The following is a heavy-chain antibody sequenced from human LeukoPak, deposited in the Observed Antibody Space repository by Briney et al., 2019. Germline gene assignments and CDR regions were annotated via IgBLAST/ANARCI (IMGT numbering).Heavy chain of an antibody. V-gene: IGHV4-39*07. CDR3: ARLYPHPRYHSSGWWGDY. Sequence: SETLSLTCTVSGGSISSSSYYWGWIRQPPGKGLEWIGSIYYSGSTYYNPSLKSRVTISVDTSKNQFSLKLSSVTAADTAVYYCARLYPHPRYHSSGWWGDYWGQGTLVTVSS. D-gene: IGHD6-19*01. CDR2: IYYSGST. J-gene: IGHJ4*02. CDR1: GGSISSSSYY.